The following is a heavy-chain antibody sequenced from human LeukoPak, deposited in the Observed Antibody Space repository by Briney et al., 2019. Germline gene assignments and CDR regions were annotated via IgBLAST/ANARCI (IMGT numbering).Heavy chain of an antibody. CDR3: ASLPGYDFANY. D-gene: IGHD5-12*01. CDR1: GVSITSSHW. J-gene: IGHJ4*02. CDR2: ISHAGRS. Sequence: SETLSLTCTVSGVSITSSHWWNWVRQAPGKGLDWVGEISHAGRSKYNPSLKSRVTMSVDTSKKQFSLKLSSVTAADTAVYYCASLPGYDFANYWGQGTLVTVSS. V-gene: IGHV4-4*02.